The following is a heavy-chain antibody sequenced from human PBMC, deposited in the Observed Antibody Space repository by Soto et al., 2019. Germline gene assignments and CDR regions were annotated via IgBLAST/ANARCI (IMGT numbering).Heavy chain of an antibody. V-gene: IGHV1-24*01. CDR1: GYTLTELS. CDR3: ARTWYYDSSGYWVHYGMDV. CDR2: FDPEDGET. Sequence: ASVKVSCKVSGYTLTELSMHWVRQAPGKGLEWMGGFDPEDGETIYAQKFQGRVTMTEDTSTDTAYMELSSLRSEDTAVYYCARTWYYDSSGYWVHYGMDVCGQGTTVTVYS. D-gene: IGHD3-22*01. J-gene: IGHJ6*02.